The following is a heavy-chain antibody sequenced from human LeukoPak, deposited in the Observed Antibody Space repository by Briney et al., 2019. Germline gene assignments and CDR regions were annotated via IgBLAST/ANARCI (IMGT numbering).Heavy chain of an antibody. CDR2: IFPSGGEI. Sequence: GGSLRLSCAASGFTFSTFAMIWVRQPPGKGLEWVSSIFPSGGEIHYADSVRGRFTISRDNSKSTLSLQMNSLRAEDTAVYYCARAGIAAADSMDVWGKGTTVTVSS. CDR1: GFTFSTFA. D-gene: IGHD6-13*01. CDR3: ARAGIAAADSMDV. J-gene: IGHJ6*03. V-gene: IGHV3-23*01.